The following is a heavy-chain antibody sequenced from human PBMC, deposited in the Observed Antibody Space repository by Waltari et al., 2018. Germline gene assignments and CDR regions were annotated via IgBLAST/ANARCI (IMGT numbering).Heavy chain of an antibody. D-gene: IGHD2-15*01. V-gene: IGHV3-48*03. CDR3: ARERGWRGDFDY. CDR1: GFTFSSYE. CDR2: ISSSGSTR. J-gene: IGHJ4*02. Sequence: EVQLVESGGGLVQPGGSLRLSCAASGFTFSSYELNWVRQAPGKGLEWGSYISSSGSTRYYADSVKGRFTISRDNAKNSLYLQMNSLRAEDTAVYYCARERGWRGDFDYWGQGTLVTVSS.